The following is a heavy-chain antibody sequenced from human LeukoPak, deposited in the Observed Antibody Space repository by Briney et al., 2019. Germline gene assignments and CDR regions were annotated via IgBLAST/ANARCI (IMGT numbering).Heavy chain of an antibody. V-gene: IGHV3-30*02. CDR3: AKGYGDLVAFDI. J-gene: IGHJ3*02. D-gene: IGHD4-17*01. Sequence: GGSLRLSCAASGFTFRSHGMDRVRQAPGKGLEWVAFIRYDGNNKDYADSVKGRFTISRDNSKNTLYLQMNSLRAEDTAVYYCAKGYGDLVAFDIWGQGTMVTVSS. CDR1: GFTFRSHG. CDR2: IRYDGNNK.